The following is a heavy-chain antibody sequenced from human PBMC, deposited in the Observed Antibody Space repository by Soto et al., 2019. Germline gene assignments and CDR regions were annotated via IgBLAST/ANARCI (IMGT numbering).Heavy chain of an antibody. V-gene: IGHV4-59*08. Sequence: SETLSLTCTVSGGSISSYYWSWIRQPPGKGLEWIGYIYYSGSTNYNPSLKSRVTISVDTSKNQFSLKLSSVTAADTAVHYCARLPRGYCSGGSCYEWFDPWGQGTLVTVSS. D-gene: IGHD2-15*01. J-gene: IGHJ5*02. CDR2: IYYSGST. CDR3: ARLPRGYCSGGSCYEWFDP. CDR1: GGSISSYY.